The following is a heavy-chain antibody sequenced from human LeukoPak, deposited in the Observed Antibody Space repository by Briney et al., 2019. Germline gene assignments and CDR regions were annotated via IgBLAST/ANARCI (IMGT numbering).Heavy chain of an antibody. Sequence: PGGSLRLSCAASGFTFSSYGMSWVRQAPGKGLEWVSAISGSGGSTYYADSVKGRFTISRDNSKNTLYLQMNSLRAEDTAVYYCAKISSGSPHFDYWGQGTLVTVSS. CDR3: AKISSGSPHFDY. J-gene: IGHJ4*02. CDR1: GFTFSSYG. D-gene: IGHD3-10*01. CDR2: ISGSGGST. V-gene: IGHV3-23*01.